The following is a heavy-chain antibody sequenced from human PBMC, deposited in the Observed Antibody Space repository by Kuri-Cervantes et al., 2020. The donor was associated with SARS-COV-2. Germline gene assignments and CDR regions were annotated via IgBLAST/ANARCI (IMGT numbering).Heavy chain of an antibody. J-gene: IGHJ6*02. Sequence: ASVKVSCKASVYTFTTYYIHWVRQAPGQGLEWMVIINPSGGGTSYAQKFQGRVAVTRDTPTSTVYMELSSLRSEDTAVYYCARDPTTVTTGIGMDVWGQGTTVTVSS. CDR1: VYTFTTYY. CDR3: ARDPTTVTTGIGMDV. D-gene: IGHD4-17*01. CDR2: INPSGGGT. V-gene: IGHV1-46*01.